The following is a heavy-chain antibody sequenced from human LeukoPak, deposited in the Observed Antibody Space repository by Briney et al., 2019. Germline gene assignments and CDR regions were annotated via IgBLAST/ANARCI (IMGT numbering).Heavy chain of an antibody. J-gene: IGHJ3*02. CDR3: ARDKDFVVVVPATDAFDI. D-gene: IGHD2-15*01. CDR1: GYTFTNYY. Sequence: ASVKVSCKASGYTFTNYYIHWVRQAPGQRLEWMGRINPHSGGTNYAQKLQGRVTMTRDTSISTAYMELSSLRSDDTAVYYCARDKDFVVVVPATDAFDIWGQGTMVTVSS. CDR2: INPHSGGT. V-gene: IGHV1-2*02.